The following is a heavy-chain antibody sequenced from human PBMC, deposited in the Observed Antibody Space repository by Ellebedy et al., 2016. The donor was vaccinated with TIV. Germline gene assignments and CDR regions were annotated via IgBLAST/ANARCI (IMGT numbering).Heavy chain of an antibody. Sequence: DSVKGRFTISRDNAKNTVFLQMTSLRVEDTAVYHCARDRAHGMDVWGQGTTVTVSS. J-gene: IGHJ6*02. CDR3: ARDRAHGMDV. V-gene: IGHV3-74*01.